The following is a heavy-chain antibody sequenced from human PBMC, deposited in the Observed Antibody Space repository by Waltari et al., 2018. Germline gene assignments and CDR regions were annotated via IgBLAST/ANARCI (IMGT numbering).Heavy chain of an antibody. CDR3: ARESSATDYYMDV. Sequence: QVQLQESGPGLVKPSEALSLTCAVSAYSISSTYCWGWIRQPPGKGLEWSGSIGHSGSTYYNPSQKSRVSISVDTSKNQFSLKLSAVTAADTAVYYCARESSATDYYMDVWGKGTTVTVSS. D-gene: IGHD5-12*01. CDR2: IGHSGST. V-gene: IGHV4-38-2*02. CDR1: AYSISSTYC. J-gene: IGHJ6*03.